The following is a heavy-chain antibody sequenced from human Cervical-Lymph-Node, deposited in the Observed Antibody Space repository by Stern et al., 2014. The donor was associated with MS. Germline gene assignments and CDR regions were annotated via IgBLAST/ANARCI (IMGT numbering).Heavy chain of an antibody. CDR3: ARVLDAAIDY. CDR1: GGSFSGYY. D-gene: IGHD5-18*01. V-gene: IGHV4-34*01. J-gene: IGHJ4*02. Sequence: QVQLQQWGAGLLKPSETLSLTCAVYGGSFSGYYWSWIRQPPGQGLEWIGEINHSGSTNYNPSLKSRVTISVDTSKNQFSLKLSSVTAADTAVYYCARVLDAAIDYWGQGTLVTVSS. CDR2: INHSGST.